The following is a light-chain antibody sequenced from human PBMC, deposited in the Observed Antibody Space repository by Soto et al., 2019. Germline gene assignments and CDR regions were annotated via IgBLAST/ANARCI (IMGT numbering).Light chain of an antibody. CDR2: AAS. CDR1: QSISSY. CDR3: QQSYSTPWT. J-gene: IGKJ1*01. V-gene: IGKV1-39*01. Sequence: DLRVSQYASSVSASVGARVTITCRASQSISSYLNWYQQKPGKAPKLLIYAASSLQSGVPSRFSGSGSGTDFTLTISSLQPEDFATYYCQQSYSTPWTFGQGTKVEI.